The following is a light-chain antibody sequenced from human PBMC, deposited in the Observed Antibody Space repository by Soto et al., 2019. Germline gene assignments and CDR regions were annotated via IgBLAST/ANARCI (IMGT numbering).Light chain of an antibody. V-gene: IGLV1-47*01. CDR3: SSYTSSSTVV. Sequence: QSVLAQPPSASGTPGQRVTMSCSGKNSNVGIGYVYWYQQLPGSAPKLLIYKTNQRPSGVPDRFSGSKSGTSASLAISGLQARDEADYYCSSYTSSSTVVFGGGTQLTVL. J-gene: IGLJ2*01. CDR1: NSNVGIGY. CDR2: KTN.